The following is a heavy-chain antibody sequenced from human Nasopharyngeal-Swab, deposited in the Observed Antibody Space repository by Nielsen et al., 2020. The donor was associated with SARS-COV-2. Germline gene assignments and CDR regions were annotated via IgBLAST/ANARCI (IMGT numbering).Heavy chain of an antibody. J-gene: IGHJ5*02. CDR3: ARGAVGTIFGVVTNHNWFDP. CDR1: GGSISSYY. V-gene: IGHV4-59*13. CDR2: IYYSGST. D-gene: IGHD3-3*01. Sequence: GSLGLSCTVSGGSISSYYWSWIRQPPGKGLEWIGYIYYSGSTNYNPSLKSRVTISVDTSKNQFSLKLSSVTAADTAVYYCARGAVGTIFGVVTNHNWFDPWGQGTLVTVSS.